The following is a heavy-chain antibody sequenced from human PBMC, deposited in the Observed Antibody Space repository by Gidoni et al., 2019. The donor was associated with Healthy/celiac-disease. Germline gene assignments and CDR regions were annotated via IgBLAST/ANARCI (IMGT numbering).Heavy chain of an antibody. Sequence: QLQLQESGPGLVKPSETLSLTCTVSGGPISSSSYYWAWIRQPPGKGLEWIGSIYYSGSTYYNPSLKSRVTISVDTSKNQFSLKLSSVTAADTAVYYCARQMRIAVAGYFDYWGQGTLVTVSS. CDR1: GGPISSSSYY. V-gene: IGHV4-39*01. J-gene: IGHJ4*02. D-gene: IGHD6-19*01. CDR2: IYYSGST. CDR3: ARQMRIAVAGYFDY.